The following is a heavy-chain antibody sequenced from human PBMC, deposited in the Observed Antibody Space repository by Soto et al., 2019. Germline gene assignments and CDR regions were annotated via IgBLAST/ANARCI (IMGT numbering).Heavy chain of an antibody. V-gene: IGHV3-30*18. J-gene: IGHJ4*02. Sequence: QVQLVESGGGVVQPGRSLRLSCAASGFTFSSYGMHWVRQAPGKGLEWVAVISYDGSNKYYADSVKGRFTMSRDNSKNTLYLQMNSLRAEDTAVYYGAKDQSYYDSSGYYDPDYWGQGTLVTVSS. D-gene: IGHD3-22*01. CDR1: GFTFSSYG. CDR2: ISYDGSNK. CDR3: AKDQSYYDSSGYYDPDY.